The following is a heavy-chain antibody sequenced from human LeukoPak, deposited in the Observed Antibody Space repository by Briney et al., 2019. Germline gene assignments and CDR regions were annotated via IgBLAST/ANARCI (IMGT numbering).Heavy chain of an antibody. CDR3: ASEFGDTMVRGVIRD. CDR1: GGTFSSYA. CDR2: IIPILGIA. V-gene: IGHV1-69*04. D-gene: IGHD3-10*01. Sequence: SVKVSCKASGGTFSSYAISWGRQGPGQGLEWVGRIIPILGIANYAQKFQGRVTITADKSTSTAYMELSSLRSEDTAVYYCASEFGDTMVRGVIRDWGQGTLVTVSS. J-gene: IGHJ4*02.